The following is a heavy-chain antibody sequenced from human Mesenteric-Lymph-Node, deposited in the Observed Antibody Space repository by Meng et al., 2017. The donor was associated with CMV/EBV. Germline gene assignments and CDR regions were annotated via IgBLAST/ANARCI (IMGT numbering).Heavy chain of an antibody. Sequence: GGSLRLSCAASGLTFSDYGIHWVRQAPGKGLEWVTFIPHDVSNKFYADSVKGRFTISRDNSKNTVYLQMNSLRAEDTAVYYCVGQFWSGHWGQGTLVTVSS. CDR2: IPHDVSNK. J-gene: IGHJ4*02. CDR3: VGQFWSGH. V-gene: IGHV3-30*02. D-gene: IGHD3-3*02. CDR1: GLTFSDYG.